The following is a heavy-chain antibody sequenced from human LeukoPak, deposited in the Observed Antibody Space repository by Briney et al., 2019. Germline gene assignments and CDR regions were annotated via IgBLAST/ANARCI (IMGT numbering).Heavy chain of an antibody. CDR2: IYYSGST. CDR1: GGSISSYY. J-gene: IGHJ4*02. CDR3: ARGLPAAGIVY. D-gene: IGHD6-13*01. V-gene: IGHV4-59*01. Sequence: SETLSLTCTVSGGSISSYYWSWIRQPPGKGLEWIGYIYYSGSTNYNPSLKSRVTISVDTSMNQFSLKLSSVTAADTAVYYCARGLPAAGIVYWGQGTLVTVSS.